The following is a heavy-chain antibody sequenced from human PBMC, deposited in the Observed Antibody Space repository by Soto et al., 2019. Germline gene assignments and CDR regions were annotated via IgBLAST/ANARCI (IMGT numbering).Heavy chain of an antibody. CDR3: AREDIVVVVAAPYYYYGMDV. D-gene: IGHD2-15*01. CDR2: IIPIFGTA. Sequence: QVQLVQSGAEVKKPGSSVKVSCKASGGTFSSYAISWVRQAPGQGLEWMGGIIPIFGTANYAQKFQGRVTITADESTRTPYMELSSLRSEDTAVYYCAREDIVVVVAAPYYYYGMDVWGQGTTVTVSS. CDR1: GGTFSSYA. J-gene: IGHJ6*02. V-gene: IGHV1-69*01.